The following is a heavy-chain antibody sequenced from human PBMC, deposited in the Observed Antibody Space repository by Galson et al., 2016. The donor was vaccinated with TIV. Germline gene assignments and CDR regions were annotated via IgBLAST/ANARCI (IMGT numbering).Heavy chain of an antibody. D-gene: IGHD5-18*01. CDR1: GYTLSEIA. Sequence: SVKVSCKVSGYTLSEIAMHWVRQAPGEGLEWVGGFDPEAGRTIYAQKFHGRVTVTEGTATDTAYMELNNLRSADTADYFCARALDTSTNTAYFYYYGLDVWGQGTTVTVSS. CDR3: ARALDTSTNTAYFYYYGLDV. CDR2: FDPEAGRT. J-gene: IGHJ6*02. V-gene: IGHV1-24*01.